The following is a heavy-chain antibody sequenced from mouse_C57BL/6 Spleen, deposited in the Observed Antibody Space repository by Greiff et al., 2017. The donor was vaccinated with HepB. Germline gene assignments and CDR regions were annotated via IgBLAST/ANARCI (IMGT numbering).Heavy chain of an antibody. CDR1: GFTFSDYG. CDR2: ISSGSSTI. V-gene: IGHV5-17*01. Sequence: EVNVVESGGGLVKPGGSLKLSCAASGFTFSDYGMHWVRQAPEKGLEWVAYISSGSSTIYYADTVKGRFTISRDNAKNTLFLQMTSLRSEDTAMYYCARAYYSKRYFDVWGTGTTVTVSS. CDR3: ARAYYSKRYFDV. J-gene: IGHJ1*03. D-gene: IGHD2-5*01.